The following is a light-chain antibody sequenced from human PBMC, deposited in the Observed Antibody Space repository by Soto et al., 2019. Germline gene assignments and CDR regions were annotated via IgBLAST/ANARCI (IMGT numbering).Light chain of an antibody. Sequence: EIVLTQSPGTLSLSPGERATLSCRASQSVVSSHLAWYQQKPGQAPRLLIYGVSSRATGIPDRFSGSGSGTDFTLSISGLEPEDFAVNYCQQYEIAPKTFGQGTKVEIK. CDR2: GVS. CDR1: QSVVSSH. J-gene: IGKJ1*01. CDR3: QQYEIAPKT. V-gene: IGKV3-20*01.